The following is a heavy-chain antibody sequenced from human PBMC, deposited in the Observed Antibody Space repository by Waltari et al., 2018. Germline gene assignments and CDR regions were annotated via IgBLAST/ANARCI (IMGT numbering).Heavy chain of an antibody. Sequence: EVQLVESGGGLVQPGGSLRLSCAASGFTFSSYAMSWVRQAPGKGLERFSASRGSGGSTYYADSVKGRVTISRDNSKNTLYLQMNSLRAEDTAVYYCAKTSGGDYYYYYYMDVWGKGTTVTVSS. V-gene: IGHV3-23*04. CDR1: GFTFSSYA. D-gene: IGHD3-10*01. CDR3: AKTSGGDYYYYYYMDV. CDR2: SRGSGGST. J-gene: IGHJ6*03.